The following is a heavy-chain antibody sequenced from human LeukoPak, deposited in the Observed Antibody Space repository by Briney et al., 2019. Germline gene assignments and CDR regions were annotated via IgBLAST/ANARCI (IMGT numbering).Heavy chain of an antibody. CDR2: IKQDGSEK. V-gene: IGHV3-7*01. J-gene: IGHJ4*02. Sequence: GGSLRLSCAASGFTFSSYAMSWVRQAPGKGLEWVANIKQDGSEKYYVDSVKGRFTISRDNAKNSLYLQMNSLRAEDTAVYYCARAPQPPPSYYFDYWGQGTLVTVSS. CDR3: ARAPQPPPSYYFDY. CDR1: GFTFSSYA.